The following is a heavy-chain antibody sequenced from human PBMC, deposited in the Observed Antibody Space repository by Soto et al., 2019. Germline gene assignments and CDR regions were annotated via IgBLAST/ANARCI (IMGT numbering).Heavy chain of an antibody. CDR2: ISGDGGST. J-gene: IGHJ5*01. CDR1: GFTFSSYA. D-gene: IGHD3-22*01. V-gene: IGHV3-23*01. CDR3: ARNFRDYYNSSGYSWFDP. Sequence: GGSLRLSCAASGFTFSSYAMSWVRQAPGKGLEWVSVISGDGGSTYYADSVKGRFTISRDNSKNTLYLQMNSLRADDTAVYYCARNFRDYYNSSGYSWFDPWGQGTLVTVSS.